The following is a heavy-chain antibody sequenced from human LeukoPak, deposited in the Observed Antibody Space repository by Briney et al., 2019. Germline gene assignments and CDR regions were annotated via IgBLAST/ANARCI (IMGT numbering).Heavy chain of an antibody. CDR3: ARGLYYYDSSGYYGDY. D-gene: IGHD3-22*01. J-gene: IGHJ4*02. CDR1: GLTFSSYA. V-gene: IGHV3-30-3*01. CDR2: ISYDGSNK. Sequence: GGSLRLSCAASGLTFSSYAMHWVRQAPGKGLEWVAVISYDGSNKYYADSVKGRFTISRDNSKNTLYLQMNSLRAEDTAVYYCARGLYYYDSSGYYGDYWGQGTLVTVSS.